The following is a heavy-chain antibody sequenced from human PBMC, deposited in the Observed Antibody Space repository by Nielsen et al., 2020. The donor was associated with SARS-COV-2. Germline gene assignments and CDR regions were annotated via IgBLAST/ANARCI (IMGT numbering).Heavy chain of an antibody. J-gene: IGHJ6*02. CDR3: ARERVGGITIFGVVTRYGMDV. D-gene: IGHD3-3*01. V-gene: IGHV4-30-4*01. Sequence: SETLSLTCTVFGDALTAGGHFWSWVRQHPGKGLEWIGYVYHSGSAHYESSIKGRAAISVDTSKNQFSLKLSSVTAADTALYYCARERVGGITIFGVVTRYGMDVWGQGTTVTVSS. CDR2: VYHSGSA. CDR1: GDALTAGGHF.